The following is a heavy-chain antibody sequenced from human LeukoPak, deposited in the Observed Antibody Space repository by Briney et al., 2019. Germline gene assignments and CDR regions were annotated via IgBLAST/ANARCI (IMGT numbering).Heavy chain of an antibody. CDR2: ISPSIHYI. J-gene: IGHJ6*03. D-gene: IGHD5-18*01. V-gene: IGHV3-21*04. CDR3: ARDRHTAMVYYYYYMDV. CDR1: GFTFSNYS. Sequence: GGSLRLSCAGSGFTFSNYSINWVRQAPGKGLGWVSSISPSIHYIYYADSVRGRFTISRDNARNSLYLQMNSLRDEDTAVYYCARDRHTAMVYYYYYMDVWGTGTTVTVSS.